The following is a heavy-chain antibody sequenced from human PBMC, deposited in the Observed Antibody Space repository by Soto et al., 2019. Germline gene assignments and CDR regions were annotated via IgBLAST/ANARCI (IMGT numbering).Heavy chain of an antibody. CDR3: AHSQITGTTSDWFDP. Sequence: PSETLSLTCAVYGGSFSGYYWSWIRQPPGKGLEWIGEINHSGSTNYNPSLKSRVTKDTSKNQVVLTMTNMDPVDTATYYCAHSQITGTTSDWFDPWGQGTLVTVSS. CDR1: GGSFSGYY. CDR2: INHSGST. J-gene: IGHJ5*02. D-gene: IGHD1-20*01. V-gene: IGHV4-34*01.